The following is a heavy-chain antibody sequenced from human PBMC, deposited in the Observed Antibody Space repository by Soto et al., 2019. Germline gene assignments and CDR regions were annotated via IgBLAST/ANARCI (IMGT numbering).Heavy chain of an antibody. V-gene: IGHV3-30-3*01. J-gene: IGHJ4*02. D-gene: IGHD1-20*01. Sequence: QVQLVESGGGVVQPGRSLRLSCAASGFTFSSYAMHWVRQAPGKGLEWVAVISYDGSNKYYADSVKGRFTISRDNSNNTLYLQMNSLIAEDTAVYYCARRGGLYNWNDGGYFDYWGQGTLVTVSS. CDR1: GFTFSSYA. CDR3: ARRGGLYNWNDGGYFDY. CDR2: ISYDGSNK.